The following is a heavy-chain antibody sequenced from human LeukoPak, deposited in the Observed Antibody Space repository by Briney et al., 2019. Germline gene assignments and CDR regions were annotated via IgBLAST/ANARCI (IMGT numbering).Heavy chain of an antibody. CDR2: IYYSGST. V-gene: IGHV4-59*01. CDR3: ARDTIVAFDY. CDR1: GGSISSYY. J-gene: IGHJ4*02. Sequence: SETLSLTCTVSGGSISSYYWSWIRQPPGKGLEWIGYIYYSGSTNYNPSLKSRVTISVDTSKNQFSLKLSSVTAADTAVYYCARDTIVAFDYWGQGTLVTVSS. D-gene: IGHD5-12*01.